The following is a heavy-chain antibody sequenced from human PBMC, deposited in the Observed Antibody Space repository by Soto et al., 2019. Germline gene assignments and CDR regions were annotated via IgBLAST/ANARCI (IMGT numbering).Heavy chain of an antibody. CDR2: IIPIFGTA. J-gene: IGHJ4*02. CDR3: ARDVGRHSGGIDY. Sequence: QVQLVQSGAEVKKPGSSVKVSCKASGGTFSSYSINWVRQAPGQGLEWMGEIIPIFGTANYAQKFQGRVTITADESTSTAYMELSSMRSEDTAVYYCARDVGRHSGGIDYWGQGTLVTVSS. D-gene: IGHD1-26*01. CDR1: GGTFSSYS. V-gene: IGHV1-69*01.